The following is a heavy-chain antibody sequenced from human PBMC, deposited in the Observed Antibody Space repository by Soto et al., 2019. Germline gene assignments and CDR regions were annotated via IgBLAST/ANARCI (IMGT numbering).Heavy chain of an antibody. Sequence: SEALSLTCTVSGASISNYYWSWIRQPAGKGLECLGRIYASGTTTYNPSLRSRVTMSVDTSKNQFSLNLNSVTAADTAVYYCARESRSELGTVEYWGQGTLVTVSS. D-gene: IGHD1-1*01. CDR2: IYASGTT. CDR3: ARESRSELGTVEY. V-gene: IGHV4-4*07. CDR1: GASISNYY. J-gene: IGHJ4*02.